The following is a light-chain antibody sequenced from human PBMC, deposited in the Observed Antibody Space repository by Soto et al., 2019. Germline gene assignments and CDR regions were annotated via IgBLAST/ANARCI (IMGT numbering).Light chain of an antibody. Sequence: DIQMTQSPSSLSASVGDRVTITCRASQIIGTYLNWYQQKPGKAPKLLISGASSLQSGVPSRFSGSASGTEFTLTISSLQPDDIATYYCQQCHRYLTFGQGTKVDIK. CDR1: QIIGTY. CDR2: GAS. J-gene: IGKJ1*01. CDR3: QQCHRYLT. V-gene: IGKV1-5*01.